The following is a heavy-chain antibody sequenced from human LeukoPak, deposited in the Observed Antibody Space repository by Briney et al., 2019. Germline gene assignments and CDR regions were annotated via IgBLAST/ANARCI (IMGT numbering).Heavy chain of an antibody. D-gene: IGHD1-26*01. CDR3: AREEARNPWGYSGSYLGSGDFDY. CDR1: GFTYSSYG. V-gene: IGHV3-33*01. CDR2: IWYDGSNK. Sequence: GGSLRLSCAASGFTYSSYGMHWVRQAPGKGLEWVAVIWYDGSNKYYADSVKGRFTISRDNSKNTLYLQMNSLRAEDTAVYYCAREEARNPWGYSGSYLGSGDFDYWGQGTLVTVSS. J-gene: IGHJ4*02.